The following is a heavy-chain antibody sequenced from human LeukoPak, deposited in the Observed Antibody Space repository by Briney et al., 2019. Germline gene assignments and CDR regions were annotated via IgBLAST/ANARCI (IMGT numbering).Heavy chain of an antibody. V-gene: IGHV4-39*01. D-gene: IGHD6-13*01. J-gene: IGHJ4*02. CDR2: IYYSGST. Sequence: SETLSLTCSVSGGSISRSSYSWGWTRQPPGKGLGWIGSIYYSGSTYYNPSLKSRVTISVDTSRNQFSLKLGSVTAADTAVYYCARHGSIATGAFTYWGQGTLVTVSS. CDR3: ARHGSIATGAFTY. CDR1: GGSISRSSYS.